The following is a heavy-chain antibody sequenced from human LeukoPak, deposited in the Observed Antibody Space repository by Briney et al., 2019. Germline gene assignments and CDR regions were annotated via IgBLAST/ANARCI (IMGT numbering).Heavy chain of an antibody. CDR2: IYYSGST. D-gene: IGHD3-10*01. J-gene: IGHJ4*02. CDR1: GGSISSGGYS. V-gene: IGHV4-61*08. Sequence: SETLSLTCAVSGGSISSGGYSWSWIRQPPGKGLEWIGYIYYSGSTNYNPSLKSRVTISVDTSKNQFSLKLSSVTAADTAVYYCARDGVRGVIRWGQGTLVTVSS. CDR3: ARDGVRGVIR.